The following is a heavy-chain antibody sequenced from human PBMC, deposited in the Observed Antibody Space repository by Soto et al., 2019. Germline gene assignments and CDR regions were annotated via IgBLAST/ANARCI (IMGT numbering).Heavy chain of an antibody. Sequence: GGSLRLSCSASGFTLSSYAMHWVRQAPGKGLEYVSAISTNGGNTYYADSVKGRFTISRDNSKNTLYLQMNSLRAEDTAVYYCAKSSIAARRAAFDIWGQGTMVTVSS. CDR2: ISTNGGNT. J-gene: IGHJ3*02. CDR1: GFTLSSYA. V-gene: IGHV3-64*04. D-gene: IGHD6-6*01. CDR3: AKSSIAARRAAFDI.